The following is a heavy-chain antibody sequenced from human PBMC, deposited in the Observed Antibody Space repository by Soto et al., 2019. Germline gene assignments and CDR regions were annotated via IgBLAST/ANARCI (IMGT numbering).Heavy chain of an antibody. CDR1: GGSISNFY. J-gene: IGHJ3*02. CDR2: VYYTGST. V-gene: IGHV4-59*01. CDR3: GRDHPLSGPFKHDAFDI. D-gene: IGHD2-2*01. Sequence: SETLSLTCTVSGGSISNFYWSWIRQPPGKGLEWIGYVYYTGSTSYNPSLKRRVAFSADSSRGQFSLKLSSVTAADTAVYYCGRDHPLSGPFKHDAFDIWGQGTMVTVSS.